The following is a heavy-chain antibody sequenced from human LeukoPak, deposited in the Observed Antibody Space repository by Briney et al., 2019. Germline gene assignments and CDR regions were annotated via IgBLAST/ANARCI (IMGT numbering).Heavy chain of an antibody. D-gene: IGHD5-18*01. V-gene: IGHV4-61*02. CDR3: ARSGYSYGADAFDI. J-gene: IGHJ3*02. CDR1: GGSISSGSYY. Sequence: SETLSLTCTVSGGSISSGSYYWSWIRQPAGNGLEWIGRIYTSGSTNYNPSLKSRVTISVDTSKTQFSLKLSSVTAADTAVYYCARSGYSYGADAFDIWGQGTMVTVSS. CDR2: IYTSGST.